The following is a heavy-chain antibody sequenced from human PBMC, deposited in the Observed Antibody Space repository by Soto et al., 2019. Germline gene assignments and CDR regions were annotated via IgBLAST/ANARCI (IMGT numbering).Heavy chain of an antibody. CDR1: GFSFSVNGVA. CDR2: IYWDDDQ. V-gene: IGHV2-5*02. J-gene: IGHJ4*02. CDR3: AHKRDVSRGFKY. Sequence: QITLKESGPTLVKPTQTLTLTCTFSGFSFSVNGVAVGWIRQPPGQALEWLALIYWDDDQRYNPSLKDRLTITKDTSRNQVVLTMTNMDPVDTATYYCAHKRDVSRGFKYWGQGTLLTVSS. D-gene: IGHD3-10*01.